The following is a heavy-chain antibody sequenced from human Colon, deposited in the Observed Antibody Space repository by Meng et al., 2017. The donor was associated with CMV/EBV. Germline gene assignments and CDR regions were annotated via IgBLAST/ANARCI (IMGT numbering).Heavy chain of an antibody. CDR3: ARDDDSGWYFDH. D-gene: IGHD6-19*01. Sequence: HVQAQESGPGRAKPSQTLSLPCSVSGGSITRGTHYWTWIRQPAGKGREWIGRTYTSGRTNYNPSLKSRVTISRDTSKNQFSLKLNSVTAADTTVYYCARDDDSGWYFDHWGLGSLVTVSS. J-gene: IGHJ4*02. CDR1: GGSITRGTHY. CDR2: TYTSGRT. V-gene: IGHV4-61*02.